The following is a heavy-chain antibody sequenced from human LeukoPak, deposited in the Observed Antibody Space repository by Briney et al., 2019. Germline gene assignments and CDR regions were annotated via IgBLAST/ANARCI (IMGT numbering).Heavy chain of an antibody. CDR2: IYYSGGT. CDR3: ARRRFSYGDNDAFDI. J-gene: IGHJ3*02. D-gene: IGHD5-18*01. V-gene: IGHV4-59*08. CDR1: RGSLSSYY. Sequence: SETLSLTGTISRGSLSSYYRSWIRQSPGKGPEWIGYIYYSGGTNYNPSLESRVTISVDRSTDQFSLKVRSVTAADTAVYYCARRRFSYGDNDAFDIWGQGTMVTVSS.